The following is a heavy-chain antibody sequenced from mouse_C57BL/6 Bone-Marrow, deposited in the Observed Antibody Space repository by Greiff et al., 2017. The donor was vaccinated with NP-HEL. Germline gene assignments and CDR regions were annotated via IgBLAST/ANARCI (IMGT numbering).Heavy chain of an antibody. CDR2: ISNGGGST. CDR1: GFPFSDYY. CDR3: ARHSRISYYYGSSPFDY. V-gene: IGHV5-12*01. D-gene: IGHD1-1*01. J-gene: IGHJ2*01. Sequence: EVQLMESGGGLVQPGGSLKLSCAASGFPFSDYYMYWVRQTPEKRLEWVAYISNGGGSTYYPDTVKGRFTISRDNAKNTLYLQMSRLKSEDTAMYYCARHSRISYYYGSSPFDYWGQGTTLTVSS.